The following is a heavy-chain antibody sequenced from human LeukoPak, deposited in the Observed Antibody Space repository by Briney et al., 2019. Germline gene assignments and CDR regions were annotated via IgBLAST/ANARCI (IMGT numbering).Heavy chain of an antibody. CDR3: ARGEYSYGSFDY. D-gene: IGHD5-18*01. V-gene: IGHV4-39*07. CDR2: INHSGST. Sequence: SETLSLTCTVSGGSISSSSYYWGWIRQPPGKGLEWIGEINHSGSTNYNPSLKSRVTISVDTSKNQFSLKLSSVTAADTAVYYCARGEYSYGSFDYWGQGTLVTVSS. J-gene: IGHJ4*02. CDR1: GGSISSSSYY.